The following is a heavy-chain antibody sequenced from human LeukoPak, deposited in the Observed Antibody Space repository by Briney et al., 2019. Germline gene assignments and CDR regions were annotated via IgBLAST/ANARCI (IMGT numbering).Heavy chain of an antibody. CDR1: GYTFTGYY. D-gene: IGHD5-24*01. V-gene: IGHV1-2*02. J-gene: IGHJ4*02. CDR2: INPNSGGT. Sequence: ASVKVSCKASGYTFTGYYMHWVRQAPGQGLEWMGWINPNSGGTNYAQKFQGRVTMTRDTSISTAYMELSRLRSDGTAVYYCARGGGVERWLQSLYYWGQGTLVTVSS. CDR3: ARGGGVERWLQSLYY.